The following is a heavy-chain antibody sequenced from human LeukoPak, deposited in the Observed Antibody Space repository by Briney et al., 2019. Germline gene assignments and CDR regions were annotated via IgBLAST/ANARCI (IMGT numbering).Heavy chain of an antibody. J-gene: IGHJ3*02. V-gene: IGHV3-21*01. CDR3: ARELQTRYFDLRRAFDI. D-gene: IGHD3-9*01. CDR2: ITSSSSDI. Sequence: GGSLRLSCAASGFTFSSYSMNWVRQAPGKGLEWVASITSSSSDIYYVDSVKGRFTISRDNAKKSLFLQMNSLRAEDTAVYYCARELQTRYFDLRRAFDIWGQGTIVTVSA. CDR1: GFTFSSYS.